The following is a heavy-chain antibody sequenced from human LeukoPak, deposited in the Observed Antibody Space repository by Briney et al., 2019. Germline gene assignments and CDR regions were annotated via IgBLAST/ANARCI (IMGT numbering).Heavy chain of an antibody. V-gene: IGHV3-21*01. Sequence: GGSLRLSCAASGFTFSSYSMNWVRQAPGKGLEWVSSISSSSSYIYYADSVKGRFTISRDNAENSLFLQMNSLRAEDTAVYYCAREVGVVGATCDYWGQGTLDTVSS. D-gene: IGHD1-26*01. J-gene: IGHJ4*02. CDR1: GFTFSSYS. CDR2: ISSSSSYI. CDR3: AREVGVVGATCDY.